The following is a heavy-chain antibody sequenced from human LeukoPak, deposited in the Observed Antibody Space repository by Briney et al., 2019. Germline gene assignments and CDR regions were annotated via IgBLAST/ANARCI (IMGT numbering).Heavy chain of an antibody. CDR2: IYTSGST. CDR1: GGSISSYY. V-gene: IGHV4-4*07. D-gene: IGHD2-2*01. J-gene: IGHJ6*03. Sequence: SETLSLTCTVSGGSISSYYWSWIRQPAGKGLEWIGRIYTSGSTNYNPSLKSRVTMSVDTSKNQFSLKLSSVTAADTAVYYCARDIVVVPQRSYYYYYMDVWGKGTTVTISS. CDR3: ARDIVVVPQRSYYYYYMDV.